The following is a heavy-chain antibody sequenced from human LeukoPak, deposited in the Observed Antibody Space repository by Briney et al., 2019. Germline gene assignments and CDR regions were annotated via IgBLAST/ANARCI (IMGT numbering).Heavy chain of an antibody. CDR3: ARDLSTIFGVVIYFDY. CDR2: ISAYNGNT. D-gene: IGHD3-3*01. CDR1: GYTFTCYG. V-gene: IGHV1-18*01. Sequence: GASVKVSCKASGYTFTCYGISWVRQAPGQGLEWMGWISAYNGNTNYAQKLQGRVTMTTDTSTSTAYMELRSLRSDDTAVYYCARDLSTIFGVVIYFDYWGQGTLVTVSS. J-gene: IGHJ4*02.